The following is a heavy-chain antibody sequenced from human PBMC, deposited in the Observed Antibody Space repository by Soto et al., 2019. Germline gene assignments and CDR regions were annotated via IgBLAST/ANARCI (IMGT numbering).Heavy chain of an antibody. J-gene: IGHJ5*02. CDR2: NYYSGST. Sequence: PSETLSLTCTVSGGSISSGDCYWSWFRQPPGKGLEWIGYNYYSGSTYYNPSLKSGVTISLDTSKNQFSLRLRSVTAADTAVYYCARERVPAGIHHTWFDPWGQGTLVTVSS. CDR3: ARERVPAGIHHTWFDP. V-gene: IGHV4-30-4*01. CDR1: GGSISSGDCY. D-gene: IGHD2-2*01.